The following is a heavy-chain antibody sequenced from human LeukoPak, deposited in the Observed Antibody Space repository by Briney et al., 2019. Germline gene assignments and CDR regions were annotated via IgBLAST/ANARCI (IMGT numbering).Heavy chain of an antibody. CDR3: AKGSSGYFADL. Sequence: GGSLRLSCAASGVIFNNYGLSWVRQAPGKGLEWVSAISNDGGGTQYADFVKGRFTISRDNSKHTLFLQMNSLRAEDTALYYCAKGSSGYFADLWGQGTLVTVSS. J-gene: IGHJ5*02. CDR2: ISNDGGGT. V-gene: IGHV3-23*01. D-gene: IGHD3-22*01. CDR1: GVIFNNYG.